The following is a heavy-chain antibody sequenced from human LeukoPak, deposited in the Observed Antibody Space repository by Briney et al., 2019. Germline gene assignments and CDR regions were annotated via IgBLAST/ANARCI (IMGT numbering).Heavy chain of an antibody. CDR1: GFTFSSYA. Sequence: PGRSLRLSCAASGFTFSSYAMHWARQAPGKGLEWVAVISYDGSNKYYADSVKGRFTISRDNSKNTLYLQMNSLRAEDTAVYYCARDRGYGSGSQALYYFDYWGQGTLVTVSS. V-gene: IGHV3-30-3*01. CDR2: ISYDGSNK. CDR3: ARDRGYGSGSQALYYFDY. J-gene: IGHJ4*02. D-gene: IGHD3-10*01.